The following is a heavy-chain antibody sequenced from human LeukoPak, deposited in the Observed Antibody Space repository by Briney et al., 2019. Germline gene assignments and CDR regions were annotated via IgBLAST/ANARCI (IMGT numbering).Heavy chain of an antibody. Sequence: ASVKVSCKASGYTFTSYGISWVRQAPGQGLEWMGWISAYNGNTNYAQKLQGRVTMTTDTSTSTAYMELRSLRSDDTAVYYCAREIEQQLVVYYFDYWGQGTLVTVSS. V-gene: IGHV1-18*01. D-gene: IGHD6-13*01. J-gene: IGHJ4*02. CDR2: ISAYNGNT. CDR3: AREIEQQLVVYYFDY. CDR1: GYTFTSYG.